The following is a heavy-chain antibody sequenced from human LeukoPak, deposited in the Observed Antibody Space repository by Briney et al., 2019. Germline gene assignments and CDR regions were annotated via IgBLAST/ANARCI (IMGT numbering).Heavy chain of an antibody. CDR2: INHSGST. CDR1: GGSISSSSYY. V-gene: IGHV4-39*07. D-gene: IGHD2-15*01. CDR3: ASNLGYCSGGSCYAHTRDY. J-gene: IGHJ4*02. Sequence: SETLSLTCTVSGGSISSSSYYWGWIRQPPGKGLEWIGEINHSGSTNYNPSLKSRVTISVDTSKNQFSLKLSSVTAADTAVYYCASNLGYCSGGSCYAHTRDYWGQGTLVTVSS.